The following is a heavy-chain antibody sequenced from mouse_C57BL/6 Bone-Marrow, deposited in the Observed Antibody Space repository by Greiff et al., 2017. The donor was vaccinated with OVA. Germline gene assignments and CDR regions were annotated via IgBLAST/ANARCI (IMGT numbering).Heavy chain of an antibody. CDR2: IYPRSGNT. J-gene: IGHJ4*01. Sequence: VKLVESGAELARPGASVKLSCKASGYTFTSYGISWVKQRTGQGLEWIGEIYPRSGNTYYNEKFKGKATLTADKSSSTAYMELRSLTSEDSAVYFCARGDYGSRSYYYAMDYWGQGTSVTVSS. CDR1: GYTFTSYG. D-gene: IGHD1-1*01. CDR3: ARGDYGSRSYYYAMDY. V-gene: IGHV1-81*01.